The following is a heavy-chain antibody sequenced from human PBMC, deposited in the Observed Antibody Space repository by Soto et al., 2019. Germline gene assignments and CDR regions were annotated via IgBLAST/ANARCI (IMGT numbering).Heavy chain of an antibody. V-gene: IGHV4-39*01. J-gene: IGHJ5*02. D-gene: IGHD3-10*01. CDR2: IYYSGST. CDR1: GGSISSSSYY. Sequence: SETLSLTCTVSGGSISSSSYYWGWIRQPPVKGLEWIGSIYYSGSTYYNPSLNSRVTISVDTSKNQFSLKLSSVTAPETAVYYCARQAGTSTWSDPWGQGTLVTASS. CDR3: ARQAGTSTWSDP.